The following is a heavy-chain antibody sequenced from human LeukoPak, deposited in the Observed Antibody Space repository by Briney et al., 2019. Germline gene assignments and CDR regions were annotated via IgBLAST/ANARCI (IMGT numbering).Heavy chain of an antibody. CDR1: GGSISSYY. CDR2: IYYSGST. Sequence: SETLSLTCTVSGGSISSYYWSWIRQPPGKGLEWIGYIYYSGSTNYNPSLKSRVTISVDTSKNQFSLKLSSVTAADTAVYYCANGPYSGYDSRNDAFDIWGQGTMVTVSS. V-gene: IGHV4-59*01. D-gene: IGHD5-12*01. CDR3: ANGPYSGYDSRNDAFDI. J-gene: IGHJ3*02.